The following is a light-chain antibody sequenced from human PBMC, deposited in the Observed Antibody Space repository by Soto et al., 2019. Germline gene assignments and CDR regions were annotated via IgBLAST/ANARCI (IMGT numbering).Light chain of an antibody. CDR1: SSDVDSSNS. CDR3: SSYPGTYRVI. J-gene: IGLJ2*01. Sequence: QSVLTQPRSVSGSPGQSVTISCTGTSSDVDSSNSVSWYQQHSGKAPKLIIYEVTRRPSGVPDRFSGSKSGNTASLTISGLQAEDEADYYCSSYPGTYRVIFGGGTKVTVL. V-gene: IGLV2-11*01. CDR2: EVT.